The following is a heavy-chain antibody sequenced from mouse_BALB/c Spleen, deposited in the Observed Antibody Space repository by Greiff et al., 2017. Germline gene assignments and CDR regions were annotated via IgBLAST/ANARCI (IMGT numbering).Heavy chain of an antibody. J-gene: IGHJ4*01. Sequence: QVQLQQSGPELVKPGASVRISCKASGYTFTSYYIHWVKQRPGQGLEWIGWIYPGNVNTKYNEKFKGKATLTADKSSSTAYMQLSSLTSEDSAVYFCARRGPYYAMDYWGQGTSVTVSS. CDR3: ARRGPYYAMDY. CDR2: IYPGNVNT. V-gene: IGHV1S56*01. CDR1: GYTFTSYY.